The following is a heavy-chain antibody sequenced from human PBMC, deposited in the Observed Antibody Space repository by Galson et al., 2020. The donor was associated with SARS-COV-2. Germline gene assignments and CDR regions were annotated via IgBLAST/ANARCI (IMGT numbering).Heavy chain of an antibody. D-gene: IGHD3-16*02. V-gene: IGHV1-69*13. J-gene: IGHJ4*02. Sequence: SVKVSCKASGGTFSSYPISWVRQAPGQGLAWMGGIIPIFGTANYAQKFQGRVTITADESTSTAYMELSSLRSEDTAVYYCARGDYVWGSYRYTGNFDYWGQGTLVTVSS. CDR3: ARGDYVWGSYRYTGNFDY. CDR2: IIPIFGTA. CDR1: GGTFSSYP.